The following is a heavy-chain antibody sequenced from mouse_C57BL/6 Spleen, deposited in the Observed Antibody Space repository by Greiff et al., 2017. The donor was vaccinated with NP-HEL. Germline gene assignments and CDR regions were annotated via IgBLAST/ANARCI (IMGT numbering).Heavy chain of an antibody. D-gene: IGHD2-1*01. Sequence: EVHLVESGGGLVKPGGSLKLSCAASGFTFSSYAMSWVRQTPEKRLEWVATISDGGSYTYYPDNVKGRFTISRDNAKNNLYLQMSHLKSEDTAMYYCARDDGNYGFAYWGQGTLVTVSA. V-gene: IGHV5-4*01. CDR2: ISDGGSYT. J-gene: IGHJ3*01. CDR3: ARDDGNYGFAY. CDR1: GFTFSSYA.